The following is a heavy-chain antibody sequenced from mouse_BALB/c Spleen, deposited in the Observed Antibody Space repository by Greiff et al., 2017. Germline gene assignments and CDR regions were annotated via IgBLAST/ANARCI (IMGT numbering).Heavy chain of an antibody. CDR3: TRWDGNYPYYAMDY. CDR1: GYTFTSYW. Sequence: LQQPGSELVRPGASVKLSCKASGYTFTSYWMHWVQQRPGQGLEWIGNIYPGSGSTNYDEKFKSKATLTVDTSSSTAYMQLSSLTSEDSAVYYCTRWDGNYPYYAMDYWGQGTSVTVSA. V-gene: IGHV1S22*01. D-gene: IGHD2-1*01. CDR2: IYPGSGST. J-gene: IGHJ4*01.